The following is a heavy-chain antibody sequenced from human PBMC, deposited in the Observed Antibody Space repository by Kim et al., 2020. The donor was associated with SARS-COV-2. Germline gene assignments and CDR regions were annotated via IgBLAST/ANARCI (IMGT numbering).Heavy chain of an antibody. D-gene: IGHD3-16*01. CDR2: IKHDGSEK. CDR3: ARENYDYVGGEGAFDI. J-gene: IGHJ3*02. V-gene: IGHV3-7*03. CDR1: GFTFSSYW. Sequence: GGSLRLSCAASGFTFSSYWMSWVRQAPGKGLEWVANIKHDGSEKYYVDSVKGRFTISRDNSKNSLYLQMNSLRAEDTAVYYCARENYDYVGGEGAFDIWGQGTMVTVSS.